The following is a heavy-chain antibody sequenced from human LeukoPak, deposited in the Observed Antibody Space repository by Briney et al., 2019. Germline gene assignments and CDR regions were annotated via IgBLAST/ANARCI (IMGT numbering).Heavy chain of an antibody. D-gene: IGHD5-12*01. V-gene: IGHV4-59*12. CDR1: GGSISSYY. CDR2: IYYSGST. J-gene: IGHJ4*02. CDR3: ARDLRYRGYKPPAYYFDY. Sequence: SETLSLTCTVSGGSISSYYWSWIRQPPGKGLEWIGYIYYSGSTYYNPSLKSRVTISVDTSKNQFSLKLSSVTAADTAVYYCARDLRYRGYKPPAYYFDYWGQGTLVTVSS.